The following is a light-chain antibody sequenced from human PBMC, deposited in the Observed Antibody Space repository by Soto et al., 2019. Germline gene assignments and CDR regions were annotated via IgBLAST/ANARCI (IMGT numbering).Light chain of an antibody. J-gene: IGKJ4*01. CDR3: KQSRSFPLT. V-gene: IGKV1-12*01. Sequence: DIQLTQSPSSLSASVGDRVTITCRASQDLDRWLAWYQQKPGEAPKVLIYAASNLRSGVPSRFRGSGSGADFSLTISSLQPEDEATYYCKQSRSFPLTFGGGTKVEIK. CDR2: AAS. CDR1: QDLDRW.